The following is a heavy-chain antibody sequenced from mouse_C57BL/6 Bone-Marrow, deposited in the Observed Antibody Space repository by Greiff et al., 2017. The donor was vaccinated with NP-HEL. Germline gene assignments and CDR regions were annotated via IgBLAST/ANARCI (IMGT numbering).Heavy chain of an antibody. CDR1: GYTFTDYY. CDR2: IYPGSGNT. D-gene: IGHD2-14*01. CDR3: ARYIGYAMDY. Sequence: QVQLKESGAELVRPGASVKLSCKASGYTFTDYYINWVKQRPGQGLEWIARIYPGSGNTYYNEKFKGKATLTAEKSSSTAYMQLSSLTSEDSAVYFCARYIGYAMDYWGQGTSVTVSS. V-gene: IGHV1-76*01. J-gene: IGHJ4*01.